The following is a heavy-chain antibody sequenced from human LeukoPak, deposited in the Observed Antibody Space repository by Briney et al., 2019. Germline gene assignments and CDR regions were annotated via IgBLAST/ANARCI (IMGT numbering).Heavy chain of an antibody. CDR2: INHSGST. Sequence: PSETLSLTCAVYGGSFSGYYWSWIRQPPGKGQDWIGEINHSGSTNYNPSLKSRVTISVDTSKNQFSLKLSSVTAADTAVYYCARAPPFGLTYYYYGMDVWGQGTTVTVSS. CDR3: ARAPPFGLTYYYYGMDV. D-gene: IGHD3-10*01. V-gene: IGHV4-34*01. CDR1: GGSFSGYY. J-gene: IGHJ6*02.